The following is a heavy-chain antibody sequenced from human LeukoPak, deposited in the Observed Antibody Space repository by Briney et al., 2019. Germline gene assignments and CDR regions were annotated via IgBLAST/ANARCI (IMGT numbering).Heavy chain of an antibody. V-gene: IGHV3-23*01. D-gene: IGHD7-27*01. CDR2: ITTSDGNT. CDR3: AKDGGLWVSAHWGDS. Sequence: GGSLRLSCAASGFTFSSYWMNWARQAPGKGLEWVSTITTSDGNTYYADSVKGRFTVSRDNSKNTLFLQMNSLRAEDTAVYYCAKDGGLWVSAHWGDSWGRGTLVTVSS. CDR1: GFTFSSYW. J-gene: IGHJ4*02.